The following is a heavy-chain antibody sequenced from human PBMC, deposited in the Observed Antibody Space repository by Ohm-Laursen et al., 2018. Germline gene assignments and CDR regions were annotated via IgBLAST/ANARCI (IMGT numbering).Heavy chain of an antibody. CDR1: GGSISSGGYY. D-gene: IGHD5-12*01. J-gene: IGHJ6*02. CDR3: ARDVAHGGYGFGMDV. V-gene: IGHV4-31*01. CDR2: IYYSGST. Sequence: TLSLTCTVSGGSISSGGYYWSWIRQHPGKGLEWIGYIYYSGSTYYNPSLKSLVTISVDTSKNQFSLKLSSVTAEDTAVYYCARDVAHGGYGFGMDVWGQGTTVTVSS.